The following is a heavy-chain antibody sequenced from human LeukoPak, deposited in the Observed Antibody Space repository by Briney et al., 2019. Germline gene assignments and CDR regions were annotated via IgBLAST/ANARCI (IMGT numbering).Heavy chain of an antibody. CDR1: GFTFTDYY. J-gene: IGHJ5*02. CDR3: ARDIAVVVNPNNWFDP. Sequence: KPGGSLRLSCAASGFTFTDYYMSWIRQAPGKGLEWVSYITNSGSTIYYADSVKGRFTISRDNAKNTLYLQMNSLRAEDTAVYYCARDIAVVVNPNNWFDPWGQGTLVTVSS. D-gene: IGHD2-15*01. CDR2: ITNSGSTI. V-gene: IGHV3-11*04.